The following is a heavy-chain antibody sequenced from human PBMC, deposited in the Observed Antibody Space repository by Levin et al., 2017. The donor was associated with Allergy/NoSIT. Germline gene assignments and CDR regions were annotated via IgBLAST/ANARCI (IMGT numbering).Heavy chain of an antibody. J-gene: IGHJ4*02. Sequence: GGSLRLSCAASGFTFSSYAMHWVRQAPGKGLEWVAVISYDGSNKYYADSVKGRFTISRDNSKNTLYLQMNSLRAEDTAVYYCARDQDRDFDYWGQGTLVTVSS. CDR1: GFTFSSYA. CDR3: ARDQDRDFDY. D-gene: IGHD2-15*01. CDR2: ISYDGSNK. V-gene: IGHV3-30-3*01.